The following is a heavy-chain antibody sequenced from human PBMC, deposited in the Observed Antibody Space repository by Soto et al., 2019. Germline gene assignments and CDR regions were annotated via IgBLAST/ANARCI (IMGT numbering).Heavy chain of an antibody. D-gene: IGHD4-4*01. V-gene: IGHV3-7*01. CDR1: GFTFSSYW. CDR3: AKVGPSTRTTDLFDI. Sequence: GGSLRLSCAASGFTFSSYWMSWVRQAPGKGLEWVANIKQDGSEKYYVDSVKGRFTISRDNAKNSLYLQMNSLRAEDTAADNGAKVGPSTRTTDLFDIWGQGTMVAVSS. CDR2: IKQDGSEK. J-gene: IGHJ3*02.